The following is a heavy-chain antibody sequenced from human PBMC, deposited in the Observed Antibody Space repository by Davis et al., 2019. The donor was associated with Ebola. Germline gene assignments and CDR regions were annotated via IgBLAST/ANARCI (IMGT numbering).Heavy chain of an antibody. CDR2: ISWNSYYM. CDR1: GFTFRDYY. V-gene: IGHV3-11*06. J-gene: IGHJ4*02. D-gene: IGHD1-26*01. CDR3: AKDAIVGVPYFDY. Sequence: GGSLRLSCVASGFTFRDYYMSWIRQAPGKGLEWVSGISWNSYYMYYGDSVKGRFTISRDNAKNSLYLQMNSLRAEDTAVYYCAKDAIVGVPYFDYWGQGTLVTVSS.